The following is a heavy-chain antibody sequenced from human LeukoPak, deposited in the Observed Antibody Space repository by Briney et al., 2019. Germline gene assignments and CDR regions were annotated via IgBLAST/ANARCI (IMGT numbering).Heavy chain of an antibody. D-gene: IGHD5-18*01. J-gene: IGHJ4*02. Sequence: GSLRISCAASGFTFSSYAMSWVRQAPGKGLEWVSAISGSGGSTYYADSVKGRFTISRDNSKNTLYLQMNSLRAEDTAVYYCAKGAGYSYGWDYWGQGTLVTVSS. V-gene: IGHV3-23*01. CDR2: ISGSGGST. CDR3: AKGAGYSYGWDY. CDR1: GFTFSSYA.